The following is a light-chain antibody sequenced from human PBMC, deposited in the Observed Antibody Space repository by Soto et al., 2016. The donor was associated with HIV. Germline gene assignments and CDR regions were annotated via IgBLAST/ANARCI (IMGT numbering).Light chain of an antibody. CDR3: LSRXSTDNHNYV. CDR2: GNN. Sequence: SSDLTQDPVVSVALGQTVMITCQGDSLRNYYASWYQQKPGQAPVLVMYGNNNRPLESQPVFXGPAQETQLPDHHWDSGEDEADYYCLSRXSTDNHNYVFGTGTRPHRP. J-gene: IGLJ1*01. V-gene: IGLV3-19*01. CDR1: SLRNYY.